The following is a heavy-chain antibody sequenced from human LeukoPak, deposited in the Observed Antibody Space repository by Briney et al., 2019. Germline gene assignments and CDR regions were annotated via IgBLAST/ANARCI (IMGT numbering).Heavy chain of an antibody. CDR2: IYYSGST. J-gene: IGHJ4*02. CDR1: GVSISSSSYY. D-gene: IGHD4-17*01. Sequence: PSETLSLTCTVSGVSISSSSYYWGWIRQPPGKGLEWIGSIYYSGSTYYNPSLKSRVTISVHTSKNQFSLKLSSVTAADTAVYYCARHYGDYVFHYWGQGTLVTVSS. V-gene: IGHV4-39*01. CDR3: ARHYGDYVFHY.